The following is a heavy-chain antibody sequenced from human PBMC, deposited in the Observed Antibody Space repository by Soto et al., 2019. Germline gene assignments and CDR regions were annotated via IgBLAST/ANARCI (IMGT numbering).Heavy chain of an antibody. CDR2: ISAYNGNT. J-gene: IGHJ4*02. D-gene: IGHD3-10*01. CDR3: ARDRADFYESRIAFGDI. CDR1: GYTFVSYG. V-gene: IGHV1-18*04. Sequence: QVQLVQSGSDVKRAGASVRVSCKASGYTFVSYGLSWVRQAPGQGLEWMGWISAYNGNTGYAEQFQDRVTLTTDTATSTAYLELRSLRFDDTAIYYCARDRADFYESRIAFGDIWGPGTLVTVS.